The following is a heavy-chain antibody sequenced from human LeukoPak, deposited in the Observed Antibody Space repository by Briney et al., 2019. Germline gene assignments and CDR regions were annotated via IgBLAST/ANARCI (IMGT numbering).Heavy chain of an antibody. CDR2: IYHSGTT. Sequence: SETLSLTCTVSGGSISRYYWNWIRQTPGKGLEWIGYIYHSGTTDYNPSLKSRVTISVDTPKNQFSLKLSSVTAADTAVYYCARGLDFLTGDKEIDYWGQGTLVTVSS. D-gene: IGHD3-9*01. J-gene: IGHJ4*02. CDR3: ARGLDFLTGDKEIDY. V-gene: IGHV4-59*01. CDR1: GGSISRYY.